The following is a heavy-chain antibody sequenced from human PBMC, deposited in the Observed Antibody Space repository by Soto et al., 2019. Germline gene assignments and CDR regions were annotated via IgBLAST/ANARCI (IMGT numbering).Heavy chain of an antibody. CDR1: GGTFSSYA. J-gene: IGHJ5*02. CDR2: IIPIFGTA. CDR3: ARAPFLVGATIAAWFDP. V-gene: IGHV1-69*01. Sequence: QVQLVQSGAEVKKPGSSVKVSCKASGGTFSSYAISWVRQAPGQGLEWMGGIIPIFGTANYAQKFQGRVTITADESTSTAYMELSSLRSEDTAVYYCARAPFLVGATIAAWFDPGAREPWSPSPQ. D-gene: IGHD1-26*01.